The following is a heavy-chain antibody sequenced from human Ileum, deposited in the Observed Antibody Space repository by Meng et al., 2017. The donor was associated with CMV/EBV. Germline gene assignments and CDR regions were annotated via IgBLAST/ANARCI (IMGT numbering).Heavy chain of an antibody. Sequence: ASVKVSCKASGYTFTDYYIHWARQAPGQGLEWMGWISAYSNYTTYAQKVQDRVIMTTDTSTSTAFMELRSLRSDDTAVYFCARARSGRVSSDCYLCPMDVWGQGTTVTVSS. J-gene: IGHJ6*02. CDR2: ISAYSNYT. CDR1: GYTFTDYY. V-gene: IGHV1-18*04. D-gene: IGHD2-21*01. CDR3: ARARSGRVSSDCYLCPMDV.